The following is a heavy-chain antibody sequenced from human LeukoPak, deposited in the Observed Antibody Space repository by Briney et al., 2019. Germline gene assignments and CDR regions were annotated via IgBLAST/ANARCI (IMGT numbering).Heavy chain of an antibody. Sequence: GGSLRLSCAPSGFTFSRYAMTPVPQAPGKGLEWVSTISGSGVSRDYANSVKGRITISRDNSKNTLYLQMSSLRAEDTAVYYCAIGGYYGGICDFGGQGTLVTVSS. CDR3: AIGGYYGGICDF. V-gene: IGHV3-23*01. D-gene: IGHD4-23*01. J-gene: IGHJ4*02. CDR1: GFTFSRYA. CDR2: ISGSGVSR.